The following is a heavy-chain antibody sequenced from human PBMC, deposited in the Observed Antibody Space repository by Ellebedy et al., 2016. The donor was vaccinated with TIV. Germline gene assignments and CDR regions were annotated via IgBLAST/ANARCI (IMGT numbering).Heavy chain of an antibody. V-gene: IGHV3-23*01. D-gene: IGHD3-10*01. CDR3: ADDTWGVRPAFDI. Sequence: GESLKISCAASGLTFSNNAISSVRQAPGKGLEWVSAICDSGSSTYYADSVKGRFTISRYNSKNTLYLQMDSLRVEDTAIYYCADDTWGVRPAFDIWGQGTMVTVSS. J-gene: IGHJ3*02. CDR2: ICDSGSST. CDR1: GLTFSNNA.